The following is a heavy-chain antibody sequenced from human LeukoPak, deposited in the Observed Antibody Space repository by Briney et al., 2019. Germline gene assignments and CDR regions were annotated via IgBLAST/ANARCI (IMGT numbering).Heavy chain of an antibody. V-gene: IGHV3-23*01. CDR2: IDGSGHYI. CDR3: AKNFGPGNAFYDY. D-gene: IGHD3-10*01. CDR1: GFSFSNYG. J-gene: IGHJ4*02. Sequence: PGGSLRLSCAASGFSFSNYGMNWVRQAPGRGLEWVSAIDGSGHYIFYRDSVQGRFTTSRDNSRTTLFLQMNSLTAEDSAVYYCAKNFGPGNAFYDYWGQGVLVTVSS.